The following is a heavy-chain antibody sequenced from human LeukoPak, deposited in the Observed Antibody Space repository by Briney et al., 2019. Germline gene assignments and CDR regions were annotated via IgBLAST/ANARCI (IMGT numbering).Heavy chain of an antibody. CDR1: GFAVSSNY. CDR3: ARGGNNYLIDY. Sequence: GGSLRLSCAASGFAVSSNYMSWVRQAPGKGLEWVSYISNTCTYTNYADSVKGRFTISRDNAKNSLYLQMNSLRAEDTALYYCARGGNNYLIDYWGQGTLVTVSS. V-gene: IGHV3-11*06. CDR2: ISNTCTYT. J-gene: IGHJ4*02. D-gene: IGHD1-20*01.